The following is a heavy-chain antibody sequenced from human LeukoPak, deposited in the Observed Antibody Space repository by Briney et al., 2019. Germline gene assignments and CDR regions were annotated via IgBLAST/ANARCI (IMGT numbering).Heavy chain of an antibody. CDR3: AREVVATIFSGTKPYYFDY. J-gene: IGHJ4*02. D-gene: IGHD5-12*01. Sequence: ASVKVSCKASGYTFTGYYMHWVRQAPGQGLEWMGRINPNSGGTNYAQEFQGRVTMTRDTSISTAYMELSRLRSDDTAVYYCAREVVATIFSGTKPYYFDYWGQGTLVTVSS. V-gene: IGHV1-2*06. CDR1: GYTFTGYY. CDR2: INPNSGGT.